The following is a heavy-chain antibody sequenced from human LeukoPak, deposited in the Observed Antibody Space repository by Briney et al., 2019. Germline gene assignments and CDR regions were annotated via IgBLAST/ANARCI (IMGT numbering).Heavy chain of an antibody. Sequence: ASVKVSCKASGYTFTSYDINWVRQVTGQGLEWMGWINPNSGGTNYAQKFQGRVTMTRDTSISTAYMELSRLRSDDTAVYYCARGSRSGSLDYWGQGTLVTVSS. D-gene: IGHD1-26*01. J-gene: IGHJ4*02. CDR3: ARGSRSGSLDY. CDR2: INPNSGGT. CDR1: GYTFTSYD. V-gene: IGHV1-2*02.